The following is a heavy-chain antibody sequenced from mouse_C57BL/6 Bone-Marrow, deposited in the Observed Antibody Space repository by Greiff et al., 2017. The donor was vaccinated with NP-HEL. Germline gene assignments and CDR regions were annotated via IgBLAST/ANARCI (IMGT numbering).Heavy chain of an antibody. V-gene: IGHV3-6*01. CDR1: GYSITSGYY. CDR3: ERGGGVEGYRGSSYAMDY. D-gene: IGHD1-1*01. J-gene: IGHJ4*01. Sequence: EVQRVESGPGLVKPSQSLSLTCSVTGYSITSGYYWNWIRQFPGNKLEWMGYISYDGSNNYNPSLKNRISITRDTSKNQSFLKLNSVTTEDTATCCCERGGGVEGYRGSSYAMDYWGQGTSVTVSS. CDR2: ISYDGSN.